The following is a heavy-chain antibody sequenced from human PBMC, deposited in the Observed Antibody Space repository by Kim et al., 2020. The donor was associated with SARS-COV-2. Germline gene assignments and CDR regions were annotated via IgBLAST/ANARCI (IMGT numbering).Heavy chain of an antibody. D-gene: IGHD3-22*01. CDR3: ARDPITMIVVVNAFDI. V-gene: IGHV4-31*02. Sequence: PSLKGRVTISVDTSKNQFSLEVSSVTAADTAVYYCARDPITMIVVVNAFDIWGQGTMVTVSS. J-gene: IGHJ3*02.